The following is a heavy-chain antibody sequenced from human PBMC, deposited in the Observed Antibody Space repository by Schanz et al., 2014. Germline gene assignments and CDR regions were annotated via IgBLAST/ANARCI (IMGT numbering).Heavy chain of an antibody. Sequence: VHLEESGGGVVQPGRSLRLSCAASGFTFHTYDMHWVRQAPGKGLEWVAVMSYDGSNKYYADSVKGRFTISRDNAKNSLYLQMNSLRAEDTAVYYCAKDLISGWSGFDYWGQGTLVTVSS. D-gene: IGHD6-19*01. CDR3: AKDLISGWSGFDY. CDR1: GFTFHTYD. J-gene: IGHJ4*02. CDR2: MSYDGSNK. V-gene: IGHV3-30-3*01.